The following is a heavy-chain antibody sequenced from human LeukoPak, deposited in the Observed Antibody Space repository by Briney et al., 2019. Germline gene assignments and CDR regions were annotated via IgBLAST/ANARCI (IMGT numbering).Heavy chain of an antibody. Sequence: GGSLGLSCAASGFIFSDYYMSWIRQAPGKGLEWVSCVSNSGNIMYYADSVKGRFTISRDNSKNTLYLQMNSLRAEDTAVYYCARDQRRITMIVVAAHAFDIWGQGTMVTVSS. D-gene: IGHD3-22*01. CDR3: ARDQRRITMIVVAAHAFDI. J-gene: IGHJ3*02. V-gene: IGHV3-11*04. CDR1: GFIFSDYY. CDR2: VSNSGNIM.